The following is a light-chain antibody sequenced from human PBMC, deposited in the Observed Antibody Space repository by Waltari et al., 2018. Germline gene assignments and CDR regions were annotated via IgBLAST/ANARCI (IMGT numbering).Light chain of an antibody. V-gene: IGKV1-5*03. CDR2: QTS. CDR3: QQYKTYV. CDR1: QSVGSW. J-gene: IGKJ2*01. Sequence: DIQMTQSPSTLSASLGDRVTISCRASQSVGSWLAWYQVKPGKGPKLLISQTSILEYGVSSRFSGSGSWTDFTLTIDSLEPDDFATYYCQQYKTYVFGQGTRLEI.